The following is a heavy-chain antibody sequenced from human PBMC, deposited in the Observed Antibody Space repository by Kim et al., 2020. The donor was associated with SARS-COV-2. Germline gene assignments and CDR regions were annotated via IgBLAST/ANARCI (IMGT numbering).Heavy chain of an antibody. V-gene: IGHV3-7*01. D-gene: IGHD2-21*02. J-gene: IGHJ5*02. CDR3: ARDQEDEVVVVTAIRDNWFDP. CDR1: GFTFSSYW. Sequence: GGSLRLSCAASGFTFSSYWMSWVRQAPGKGLEWVANIKQDGSEKYYVDSVKGRFTISRDNAKNSLYLQMNSLRAEDTAVYYCARDQEDEVVVVTAIRDNWFDPWGQGTLVTVSS. CDR2: IKQDGSEK.